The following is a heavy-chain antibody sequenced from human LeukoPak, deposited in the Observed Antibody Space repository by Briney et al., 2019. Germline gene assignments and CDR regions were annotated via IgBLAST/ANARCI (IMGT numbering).Heavy chain of an antibody. J-gene: IGHJ4*02. Sequence: SGTLSLTCTVSGGSIRSSTFYWGWIRQPPGKGLEWIGNIYDSGSTYYNPSLKSRLTISTDTSKNQFSLKLSSVTAADTAVYYCATLYGSGSYYPSDYWGQGILVTVSS. D-gene: IGHD3-10*01. CDR1: GGSIRSSTFY. CDR2: IYDSGST. CDR3: ATLYGSGSYYPSDY. V-gene: IGHV4-39*07.